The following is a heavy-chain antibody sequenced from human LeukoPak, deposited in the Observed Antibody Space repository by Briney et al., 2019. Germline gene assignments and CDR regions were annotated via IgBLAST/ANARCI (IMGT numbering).Heavy chain of an antibody. V-gene: IGHV3-53*01. D-gene: IGHD6-19*01. CDR2: IHLDDTT. CDR3: ARGGYTSGWYYYYMDV. CDR1: GFTLSSNF. Sequence: GGSLRLSCAASGFTLSSNFMTWVRQAPGKGLEWVSVIHLDDTTYCAESVKGRFTISRDNSKRLIYLQMNNLRGEDTALYYCARGGYTSGWYYYYMDVWGKGTTVIVSS. J-gene: IGHJ6*03.